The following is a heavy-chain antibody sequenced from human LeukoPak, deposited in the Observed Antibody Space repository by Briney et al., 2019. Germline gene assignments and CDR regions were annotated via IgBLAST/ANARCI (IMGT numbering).Heavy chain of an antibody. V-gene: IGHV4-59*01. CDR2: IYYSGST. CDR3: ASGIFTNGFDP. Sequence: SETLSLTCTVPGGSLSSYYWSWIRQPPGKGLEWIGYIYYSGSTNYNPSLKSRVTISVDTSKNQFSLKLSSVTAADTAVYYCASGIFTNGFDPWGQGTLVTVSS. J-gene: IGHJ5*02. CDR1: GGSLSSYY. D-gene: IGHD2-8*01.